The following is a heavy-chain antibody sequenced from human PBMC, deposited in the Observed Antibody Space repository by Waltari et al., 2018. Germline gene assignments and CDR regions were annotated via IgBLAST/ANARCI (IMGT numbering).Heavy chain of an antibody. CDR3: ARNTYYDFWSGYYMGFDY. V-gene: IGHV4-34*01. D-gene: IGHD3-3*01. J-gene: IGHJ4*02. Sequence: QVQLQQWGAGLLKPSETLSLTCAVYGGSFSGYYWSWIRQPPGQGLEWIGEINHSGSTNYNPSLKSRVTISVDTSKNQFSLKLSSVTAADTAVYYCARNTYYDFWSGYYMGFDYWGQGTLVTVSS. CDR2: INHSGST. CDR1: GGSFSGYY.